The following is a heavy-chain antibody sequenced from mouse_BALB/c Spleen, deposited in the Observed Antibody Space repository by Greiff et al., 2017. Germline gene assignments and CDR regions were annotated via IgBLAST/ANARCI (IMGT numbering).Heavy chain of an antibody. CDR2: IWTGGGT. V-gene: IGHV2-9-2*01. J-gene: IGHJ3*01. Sequence: VQLQESGPGLVAPSQSLSITCTVSGFSLTSYDISWIRQPPGKGPEWLGVIWTGGGTNYNSAFMSRLSISKDNSKSQVFLKMNSLQTDDTAIYYCVREFAYWGQGTLVTVSA. CDR3: VREFAY. CDR1: GFSLTSYD.